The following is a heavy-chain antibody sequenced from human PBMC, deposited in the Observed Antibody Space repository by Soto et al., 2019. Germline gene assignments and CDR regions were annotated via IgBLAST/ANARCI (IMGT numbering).Heavy chain of an antibody. CDR3: ARVPTGDCSGSSCIEGAFDI. Sequence: QVQLQESGPGLVKPSQTLSLTCTVSGGSISSSAYYWSWFRLHPGKGPEWIGYIFYTGTTYYNPSHKSRLTIYIDMSKNHFSLKLNSVAAAATAVYYCARVPTGDCSGSSCIEGAFDIWGQGTSVSVS. V-gene: IGHV4-31*03. J-gene: IGHJ3*02. D-gene: IGHD2-15*01. CDR2: IFYTGTT. CDR1: GGSISSSAYY.